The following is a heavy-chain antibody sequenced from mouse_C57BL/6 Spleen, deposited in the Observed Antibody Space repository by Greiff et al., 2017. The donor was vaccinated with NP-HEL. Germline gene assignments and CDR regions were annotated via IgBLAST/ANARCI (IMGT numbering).Heavy chain of an antibody. CDR2: IDPSDSYT. CDR3: ARLGGSGYYFDY. CDR1: GYTFTSYW. D-gene: IGHD3-2*02. J-gene: IGHJ2*01. Sequence: VQLQQSGAELVMPGASVKLSCKASGYTFTSYWMHWVKQRPGQGLEWIGEIDPSDSYTNYNQKFKGKSTLTVDKSSSTAYMQLSSLTSEDSAVYYCARLGGSGYYFDYWGQGTTLTVSS. V-gene: IGHV1-69*01.